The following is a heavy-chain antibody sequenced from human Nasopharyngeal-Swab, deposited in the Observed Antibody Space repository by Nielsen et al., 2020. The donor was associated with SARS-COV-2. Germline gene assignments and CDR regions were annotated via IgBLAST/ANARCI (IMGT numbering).Heavy chain of an antibody. Sequence: WIRQPPGKGLEWGAVIWYDGSNKYYADSVKGRFTISRDNSKNTLYLQMNSLRAEDTAVYYCAKDLWFGELSLFYYYYYGMDVWGQGTTVTVSS. V-gene: IGHV3-33*06. CDR2: IWYDGSNK. CDR3: AKDLWFGELSLFYYYYYGMDV. J-gene: IGHJ6*02. D-gene: IGHD3-10*01.